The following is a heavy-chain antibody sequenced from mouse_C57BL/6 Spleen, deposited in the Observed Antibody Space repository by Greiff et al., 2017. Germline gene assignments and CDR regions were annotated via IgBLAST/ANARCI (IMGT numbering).Heavy chain of an antibody. CDR3: ARGQLRLRGAMDY. J-gene: IGHJ4*01. Sequence: EVQVVESGGGLVKPGGSLKLSCAASGFTFSSYAMSWVRQTPEKRLEWVATISDGGSYTYYPDNVKGRFTISRDNAKNNLYLQMSHLKSEDTAMYYCARGQLRLRGAMDYWGQGTSVTVSS. CDR2: ISDGGSYT. CDR1: GFTFSSYA. D-gene: IGHD3-2*02. V-gene: IGHV5-4*01.